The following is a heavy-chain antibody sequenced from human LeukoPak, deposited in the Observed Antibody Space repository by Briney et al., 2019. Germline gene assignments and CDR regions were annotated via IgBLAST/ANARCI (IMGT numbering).Heavy chain of an antibody. CDR1: GYTLTELS. CDR3: ATDSNCGGGSCDAFDI. D-gene: IGHD2-15*01. Sequence: ASVKVSRKVSGYTLTELSIHWVRQAPGKGLEWMGGLDPEDGETIYAQKFQGRLTMTEDTSTDTAYMELSSLKSEDTAVYYCATDSNCGGGSCDAFDIWGQGTLVTVSS. J-gene: IGHJ3*02. CDR2: LDPEDGET. V-gene: IGHV1-24*01.